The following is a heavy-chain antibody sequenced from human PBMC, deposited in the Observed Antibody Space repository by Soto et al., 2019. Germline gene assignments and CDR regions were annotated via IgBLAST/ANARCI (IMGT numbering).Heavy chain of an antibody. CDR3: ANHLSTVTTTIAFDY. J-gene: IGHJ4*02. CDR2: ISSSGSTI. V-gene: IGHV3-11*01. D-gene: IGHD4-17*01. CDR1: GFTFSDYY. Sequence: PGGSLRLSCAASGFTFSDYYMSWIRQAPGKGLEWVSYISSSGSTIYYADSVKGRFTISRDNAKNSLYLQMNSLRAEDTAVYYCANHLSTVTTTIAFDYWGQGTLVTVSS.